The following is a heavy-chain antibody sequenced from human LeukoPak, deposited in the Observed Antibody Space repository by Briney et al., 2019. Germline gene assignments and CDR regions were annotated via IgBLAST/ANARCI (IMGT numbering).Heavy chain of an antibody. J-gene: IGHJ4*02. CDR1: GYTFTGYY. CDR2: INPNSGGT. D-gene: IGHD3-22*01. CDR3: ARCDSSGYYYPGDY. Sequence: EASVRVSCKASGYTFTGYYMHWVRQAPGQGLEWMGWINPNSGGTNYAQKFQGRVTMTRDTSISTAYMELSRLRSDDTAVYYCARCDSSGYYYPGDYWGQGTLVTVSS. V-gene: IGHV1-2*02.